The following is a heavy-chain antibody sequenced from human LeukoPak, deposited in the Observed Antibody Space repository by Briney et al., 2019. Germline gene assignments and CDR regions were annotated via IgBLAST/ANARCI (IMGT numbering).Heavy chain of an antibody. CDR3: ARGAVYSSSWYWGNWFDP. CDR1: GYTFTSYG. Sequence: GASVKVSCKASGYTFTSYGISWVRQAPGQGLEWMGWISAYNGNTNYAQKLQGRVTMTTDTSTSTAYMELRSLRSDDTAVYYCARGAVYSSSWYWGNWFDPWAREPWSPSPQ. D-gene: IGHD6-13*01. V-gene: IGHV1-18*01. CDR2: ISAYNGNT. J-gene: IGHJ5*02.